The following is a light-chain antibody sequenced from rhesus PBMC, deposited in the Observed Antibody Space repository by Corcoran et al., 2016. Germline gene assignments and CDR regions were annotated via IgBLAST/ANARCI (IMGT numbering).Light chain of an antibody. CDR3: QHGYGTPPYS. Sequence: DIQMTQSPSSLSASVGDRVTITCRASENVNNYLNWYQQKPGKAPKLLIYKASTLQSGAPSRFSGSGSGTDSTFTISSLHPEDVATYYCQHGYGTPPYSFGQGTKVEIK. CDR2: KAS. V-gene: IGKV1-74*01. CDR1: ENVNNY. J-gene: IGKJ2*01.